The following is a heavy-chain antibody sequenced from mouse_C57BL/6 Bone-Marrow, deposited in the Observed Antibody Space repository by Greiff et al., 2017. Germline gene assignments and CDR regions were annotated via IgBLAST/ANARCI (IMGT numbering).Heavy chain of an antibody. CDR2: IYPGSGST. D-gene: IGHD3-1*01. J-gene: IGHJ2*01. V-gene: IGHV1S22*01. Sequence: LQQPGSELVRPGASVKLSCKASGYTFTSYWMHWVKQRPGQGLEWIGNIYPGSGSTNYDEKFKSKATLPVDTSSSTAYMQLSSLTSADSAVYYCTRPARAPHYFDYWGQGTTLTVSS. CDR1: GYTFTSYW. CDR3: TRPARAPHYFDY.